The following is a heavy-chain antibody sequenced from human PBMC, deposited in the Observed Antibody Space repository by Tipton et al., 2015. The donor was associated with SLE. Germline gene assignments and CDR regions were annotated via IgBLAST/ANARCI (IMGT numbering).Heavy chain of an antibody. V-gene: IGHV3-66*01. Sequence: SLRLSCAASGFTVSDSYMNWVRQAPGKGLEWVSVIHSGGSTFYADSVKGRFTISRDNSKNTLHLQMNSLRAEDTAVYYCAKTALYWYFDLWGRGTLVTVSS. D-gene: IGHD2-21*02. CDR1: GFTVSDSY. CDR3: AKTALYWYFDL. J-gene: IGHJ2*01. CDR2: IHSGGST.